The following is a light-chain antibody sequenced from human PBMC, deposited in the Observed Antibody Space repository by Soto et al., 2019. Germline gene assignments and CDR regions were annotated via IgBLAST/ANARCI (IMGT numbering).Light chain of an antibody. Sequence: DIQLTQSPSFLSASVGDRVTITCRASQGISSYLAWYQQKPGKAPKLLIYAASTLQSGVPSRFSGSRSGTEFTLTISSLQPQDFATYYCQQLNSYPLITFGQGTRLEIK. J-gene: IGKJ5*01. CDR3: QQLNSYPLIT. CDR2: AAS. V-gene: IGKV1-9*01. CDR1: QGISSY.